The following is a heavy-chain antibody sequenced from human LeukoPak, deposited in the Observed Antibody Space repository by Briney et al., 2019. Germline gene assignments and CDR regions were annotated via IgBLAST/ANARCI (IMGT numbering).Heavy chain of an antibody. Sequence: GGSQRLSCAASGFTLSNYDMHWVRQATGKGLEWVSAFHTAGDIHYSGSVKGRFATSRENAKNSFYLQMNNLRAGDTAVYYCARGSCSSRSCYKRVNGLDVWGQGTPVTVSS. CDR2: FHTAGDI. D-gene: IGHD2-2*01. V-gene: IGHV3-13*01. CDR3: ARGSCSSRSCYKRVNGLDV. J-gene: IGHJ6*02. CDR1: GFTLSNYD.